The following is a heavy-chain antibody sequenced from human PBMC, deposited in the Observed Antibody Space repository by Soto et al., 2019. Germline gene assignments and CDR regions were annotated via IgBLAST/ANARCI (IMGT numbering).Heavy chain of an antibody. V-gene: IGHV4-61*01. Sequence: PSETLSLTCTVSADSVSSANYYWTWIRQPPGKGPEWIGNIYYSGSTNYNPSLKRRVTISLNTSKRQLSLKLSSVTAADTAVYYCARDHCVGGNCFSTYYGMDVWGQGTTVTVSS. CDR2: IYYSGST. J-gene: IGHJ6*02. D-gene: IGHD2-15*01. CDR1: ADSVSSANYY. CDR3: ARDHCVGGNCFSTYYGMDV.